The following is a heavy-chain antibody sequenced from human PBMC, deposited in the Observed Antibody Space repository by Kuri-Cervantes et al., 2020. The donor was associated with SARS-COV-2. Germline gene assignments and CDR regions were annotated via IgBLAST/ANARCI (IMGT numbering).Heavy chain of an antibody. D-gene: IGHD3-3*01. CDR3: TRNDFWSGYYLDY. CDR2: IRSKAYGGTT. Sequence: GESLKISCTACGFTFGDYAMSWVRQAPGKGLEWVGFIRSKAYGGTTEYAASVKGRFTISRDDSKSIAYLQMNSLKTEDTAVYYCTRNDFWSGYYLDYWGQGTLVTVSS. J-gene: IGHJ4*02. V-gene: IGHV3-49*04. CDR1: GFTFGDYA.